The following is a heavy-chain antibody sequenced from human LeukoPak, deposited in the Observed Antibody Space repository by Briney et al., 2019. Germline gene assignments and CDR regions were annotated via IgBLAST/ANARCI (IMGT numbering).Heavy chain of an antibody. V-gene: IGHV3-23*01. CDR2: ISGGGDNT. J-gene: IGHJ5*02. D-gene: IGHD1-26*01. Sequence: GGSLRLSCAASGFPFSSFAMSWVRQAPGKGVEWVSSISGGGDNTYFADSVKGRFTISRDNSKNTLYLQMNSLRAEDTAVYYCAKDRGIVGARKYNWFDPWGQGTLVTVSS. CDR1: GFPFSSFA. CDR3: AKDRGIVGARKYNWFDP.